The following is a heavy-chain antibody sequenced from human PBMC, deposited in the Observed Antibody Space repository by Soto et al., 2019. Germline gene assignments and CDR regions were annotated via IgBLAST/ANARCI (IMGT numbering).Heavy chain of an antibody. CDR3: ARLVHSSSWSLTYYFDY. Sequence: SETLSLTCAVYGGSFSGYYWSWIRQPPGKGLEWIGEINHSGSTNYNPSLKSRVTISVDTSKNQFSLKLSSVTAADTAVYYCARLVHSSSWSLTYYFDYWGQGTLVTVSS. CDR1: GGSFSGYY. CDR2: INHSGST. V-gene: IGHV4-34*01. J-gene: IGHJ4*02. D-gene: IGHD6-13*01.